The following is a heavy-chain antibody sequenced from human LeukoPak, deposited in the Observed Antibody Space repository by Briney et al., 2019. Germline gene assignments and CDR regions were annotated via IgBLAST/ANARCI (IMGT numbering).Heavy chain of an antibody. CDR1: GGSLSTSEYY. J-gene: IGHJ4*02. CDR3: ARIFDS. V-gene: IGHV4-39*07. Sequence: SETLSLTCTVSGGSLSTSEYYWGWIRPPPGKGLEWIGDIFHNGKTNYNPSLKGRVTISIDTSNNQFSLRLPSVTAADTAVYYCARIFDSWGQGTLVTVSS. CDR2: IFHNGKT.